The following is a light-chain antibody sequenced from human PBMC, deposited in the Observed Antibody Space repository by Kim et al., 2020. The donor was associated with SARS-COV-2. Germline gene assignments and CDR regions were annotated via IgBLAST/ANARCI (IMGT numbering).Light chain of an antibody. V-gene: IGLV3-21*04. CDR3: QVWDISSDHVV. CDR1: NIGGKS. Sequence: PGKPARITCGGSNIGGKSVHWHQQRPGQAPVLVIYYDTDRPSGIPERFSGSNSGNTATLTISRVDAGDEADYYCQVWDISSDHVVFGGGTQLTVL. CDR2: YDT. J-gene: IGLJ2*01.